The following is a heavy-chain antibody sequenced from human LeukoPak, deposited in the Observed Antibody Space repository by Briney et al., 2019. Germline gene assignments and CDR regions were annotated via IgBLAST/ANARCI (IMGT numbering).Heavy chain of an antibody. CDR3: ARGGSGWYCVDY. CDR1: GFSFSSYA. J-gene: IGHJ4*02. CDR2: IRASGDDT. D-gene: IGHD6-19*01. V-gene: IGHV3-23*01. Sequence: GGSLRLSCAASGFSFSSYAMSWVRQAPGKGLEWVSYIRASGDDTYYADSVKGRLTTSRDNSKNTLYLQMNSLRAEDTAVYYCARGGSGWYCVDYWGQGTLVTVSS.